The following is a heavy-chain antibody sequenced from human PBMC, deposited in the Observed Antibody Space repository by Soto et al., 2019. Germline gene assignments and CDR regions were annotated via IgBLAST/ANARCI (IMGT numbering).Heavy chain of an antibody. CDR2: ITPYNGNT. V-gene: IGHV1-18*01. Sequence: QVQLVQSGAEVKKPGASVKVSCKASGYTFINYGITWVRQTPGQGNEWMGWITPYNGNTNYAQKLQGRVTMTTDTSSSTAYVAVRSLRSDDTPVYYCAKREGFLDYWGQGTLVTVSS. CDR3: AKREGFLDY. D-gene: IGHD2-15*01. CDR1: GYTFINYG. J-gene: IGHJ4*02.